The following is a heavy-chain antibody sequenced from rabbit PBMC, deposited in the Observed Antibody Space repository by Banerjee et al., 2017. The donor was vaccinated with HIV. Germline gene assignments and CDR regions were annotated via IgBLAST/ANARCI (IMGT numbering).Heavy chain of an antibody. CDR1: GFSFSNGYV. D-gene: IGHD1-1*01. Sequence: QEQLEESGGDLVKPEGSLTLTCTASGFSFSNGYVMCWVRQAPGKGLEWIACIYSSNGDKWYASWVNGRFTISRSTSLNTVDLKMTSLTVADTATYFCARTSNGGYSPFNLWGPGTLVTVS. CDR3: ARTSNGGYSPFNL. J-gene: IGHJ4*01. V-gene: IGHV1S43*01. CDR2: IYSSNGDK.